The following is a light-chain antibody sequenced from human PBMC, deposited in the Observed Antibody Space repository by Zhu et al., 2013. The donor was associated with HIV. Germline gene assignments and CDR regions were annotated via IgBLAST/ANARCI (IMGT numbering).Light chain of an antibody. Sequence: SYVLTQPPSVSVAPAKTASITCGGNNIGSKSVHWYQQKPGQAPVLVIFDDGDRPSGIPERFSGSNSGNTATLTISRVEAGDEADYYCQVWDSNSDHVVFGGGTKLTVL. CDR3: QVWDSNSDHVV. CDR2: DDG. V-gene: IGLV3-21*04. CDR1: NIGSKS. J-gene: IGLJ2*01.